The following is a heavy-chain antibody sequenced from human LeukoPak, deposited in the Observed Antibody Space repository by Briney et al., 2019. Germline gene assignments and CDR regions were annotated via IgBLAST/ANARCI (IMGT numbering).Heavy chain of an antibody. V-gene: IGHV1-2*06. J-gene: IGHJ4*02. CDR3: ARGSQWDDFWSGYYFDY. CDR1: GYTFTGYY. D-gene: IGHD3-3*01. Sequence: ASVKVSCKASGYTFTGYYMHWVRQAPGQGLERMGRINPNSGGTNYAQKFQGRVTMTRDTSISTAYMELSRLRSDDTAVYYCARGSQWDDFWSGYYFDYWGQGTLVTVSS. CDR2: INPNSGGT.